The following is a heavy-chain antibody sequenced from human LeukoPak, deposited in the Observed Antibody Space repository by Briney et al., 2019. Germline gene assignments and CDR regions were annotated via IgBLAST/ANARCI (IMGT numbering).Heavy chain of an antibody. CDR2: ISSSGSTI. J-gene: IGHJ4*02. CDR1: GFTFSSYE. Sequence: GGSLRLSCAASGFTFSSYEMNWDRQAPGKGLEWVSYISSSGSTIYYADSVKGRFTISRDNSKNTLYLQMNSLRAEDTAVYYCARESSGSQRGIDYWGQGTLVTVSS. V-gene: IGHV3-48*03. CDR3: ARESSGSQRGIDY. D-gene: IGHD5-12*01.